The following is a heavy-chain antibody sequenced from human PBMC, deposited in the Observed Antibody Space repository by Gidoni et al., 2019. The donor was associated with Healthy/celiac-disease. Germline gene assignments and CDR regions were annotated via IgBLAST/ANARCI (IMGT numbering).Heavy chain of an antibody. CDR3: ARDTYYYDSSGLLPLDY. D-gene: IGHD3-22*01. V-gene: IGHV3-23*01. CDR1: GFTFSSHA. Sequence: EVQLLESGGGLVQPGGSLRLSCAASGFTFSSHAMSWVRQAPGKGLEWVSAISGSGGSTYYADSVKGRFTISRDNSKNTLYLQMNSLRAEDTAVYYCARDTYYYDSSGLLPLDYWGQGTLVTVSS. CDR2: ISGSGGST. J-gene: IGHJ4*02.